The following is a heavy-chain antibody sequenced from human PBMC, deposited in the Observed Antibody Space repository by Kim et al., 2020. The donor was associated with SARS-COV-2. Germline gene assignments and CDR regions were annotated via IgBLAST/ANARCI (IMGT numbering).Heavy chain of an antibody. Sequence: ASVKVSCKASGYTFTSYAMNWVRQAPGQGLEWMGWINTNTGNPTYAQGFTGRFVFSLDTSVSTAYLQISSLKAEDTAVYYCARGIASSWFSGGYFDLWGRGTLDTVSS. CDR2: INTNTGNP. D-gene: IGHD6-13*01. V-gene: IGHV7-4-1*02. J-gene: IGHJ2*01. CDR3: ARGIASSWFSGGYFDL. CDR1: GYTFTSYA.